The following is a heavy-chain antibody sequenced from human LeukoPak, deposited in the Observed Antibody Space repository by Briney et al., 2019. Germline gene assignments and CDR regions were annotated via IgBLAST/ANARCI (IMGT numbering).Heavy chain of an antibody. CDR1: GGSISSSSYY. Sequence: SETLSLTCTVSGGSISSSSYYWGWIRQPPGKGLEWIGSIYYSGSTYYNPSLKSRVTISVDTSKNQFSLKLSSVTAADTAVYYCRVGLWFGELIDYWGQGTLVTVSS. CDR3: RVGLWFGELIDY. V-gene: IGHV4-39*01. D-gene: IGHD3-10*01. J-gene: IGHJ4*02. CDR2: IYYSGST.